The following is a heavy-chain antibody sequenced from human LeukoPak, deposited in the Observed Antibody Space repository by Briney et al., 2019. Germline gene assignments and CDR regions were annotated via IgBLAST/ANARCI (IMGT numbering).Heavy chain of an antibody. CDR3: ARAVPGDYVWGSYRYGAFDI. CDR2: IYYSGST. J-gene: IGHJ3*02. CDR1: GGSISSYY. Sequence: SETLSLTCTVSGGSISSYYWSWIRQPRGKGLEWIGYIYYSGSTNYNPSLKSRVTISVDTSKNQFSLKLSSVTAADTAVYYCARAVPGDYVWGSYRYGAFDIWGQGTMVTVSS. D-gene: IGHD3-16*02. V-gene: IGHV4-59*01.